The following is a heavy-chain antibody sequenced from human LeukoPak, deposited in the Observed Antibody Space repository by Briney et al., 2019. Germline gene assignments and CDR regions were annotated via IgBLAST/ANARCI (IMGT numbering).Heavy chain of an antibody. CDR3: ARGLPSVVVPAAMRVWFDP. CDR1: GGSISSGDYY. D-gene: IGHD2-2*01. CDR2: IYYSGST. J-gene: IGHJ5*02. V-gene: IGHV4-30-4*01. Sequence: PSETLSLTCTVSGGSISSGDYYWSWIRQPPGKGLEWIGYIYYSGSTYYNPSLKSRVTISVDTSKNQFSLKLSSVTAADTAVYYCARGLPSVVVPAAMRVWFDPWGQGTLVTVSS.